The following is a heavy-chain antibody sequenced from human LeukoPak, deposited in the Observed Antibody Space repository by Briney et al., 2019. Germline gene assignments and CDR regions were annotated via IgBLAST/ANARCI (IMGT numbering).Heavy chain of an antibody. CDR3: ARDASGHDLPFDY. CDR2: IWYDGSNK. V-gene: IGHV3-33*01. CDR1: GFTFGSYD. J-gene: IGHJ4*02. Sequence: PGGSLRLSCAASGFTFGSYDMHWVRQAPGKGLEWVAVIWYDGSNKYYADSVKGRFTISRDNGKNSLYLQMNSLRAEDTAVYYCARDASGHDLPFDYWGQGTLVTVSS. D-gene: IGHD6-25*01.